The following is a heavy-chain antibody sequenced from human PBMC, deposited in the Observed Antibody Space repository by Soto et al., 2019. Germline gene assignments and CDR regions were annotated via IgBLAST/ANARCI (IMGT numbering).Heavy chain of an antibody. Sequence: PSETLSLTCSVYGGSFSGNFWSWRRQSPGKGLERIGAGNPIGSTNSNPSLKSRVALSVDTSKNQISLKLRSVTAADTAVYYCARGISLIVEVQRDAPDKYYFDSWGKGTLVTVSS. V-gene: IGHV4-34*01. D-gene: IGHD2-15*01. CDR1: GGSFSGNF. J-gene: IGHJ4*02. CDR2: GNPIGST. CDR3: ARGISLIVEVQRDAPDKYYFDS.